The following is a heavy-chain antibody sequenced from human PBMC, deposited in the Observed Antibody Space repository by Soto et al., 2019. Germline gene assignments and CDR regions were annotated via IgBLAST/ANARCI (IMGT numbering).Heavy chain of an antibody. J-gene: IGHJ6*02. V-gene: IGHV1-18*04. CDR2: ISTYNGNT. Sequence: QVQLVQSGAEVKKPGASVKVSCKASGYTFTSYGISWVRQAPGQGLEWMGWISTYNGNTNHAQKLQGRVTMTTDTATSTAYMELRSLRSDDTAVYYCARDGQTTMVRGVRGGSYNYYGMDVWGQGTTVTVSS. D-gene: IGHD3-10*01. CDR3: ARDGQTTMVRGVRGGSYNYYGMDV. CDR1: GYTFTSYG.